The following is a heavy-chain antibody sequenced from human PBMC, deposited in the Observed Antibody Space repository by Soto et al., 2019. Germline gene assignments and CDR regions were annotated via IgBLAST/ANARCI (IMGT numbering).Heavy chain of an antibody. CDR2: IYYSGST. CDR1: GGSVSSGSYY. D-gene: IGHD2-15*01. J-gene: IGHJ4*02. V-gene: IGHV4-61*01. Sequence: QVQLQESGPGLVKPSETLSLTCTVSGGSVSSGSYYWSWIRQPPGKGLEWIGYIYYSGSTNYNPSLNRRVTMSVDTSKNQFSLKLSSVTAADTAVYYCARHLSRGCSGGSCFSYYFDYWGQGTLVTVSS. CDR3: ARHLSRGCSGGSCFSYYFDY.